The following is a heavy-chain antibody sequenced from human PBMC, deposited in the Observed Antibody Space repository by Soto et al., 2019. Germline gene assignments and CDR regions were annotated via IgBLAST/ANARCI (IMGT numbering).Heavy chain of an antibody. V-gene: IGHV3-30-3*01. CDR2: ISYDGSNK. CDR3: ARVLGQWLVRFGMDV. CDR1: GFTFSIYA. D-gene: IGHD6-19*01. J-gene: IGHJ6*02. Sequence: GGSLRLSCAAPGFTFSIYAMQWVRHAPGKGLEWVAVISYDGSNKYYADSVKGRFTISRDNSKNTLYLQMNSLRAEDTAVYYCARVLGQWLVRFGMDVWGQGTTVTV.